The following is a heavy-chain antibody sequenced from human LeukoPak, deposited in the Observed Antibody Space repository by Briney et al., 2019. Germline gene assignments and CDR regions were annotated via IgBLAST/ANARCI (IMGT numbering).Heavy chain of an antibody. J-gene: IGHJ4*02. CDR3: ARDDGTGHSNY. CDR1: GDSISSGDYY. Sequence: SETLSLTCTVSGDSISSGDYYWSWIRLPAGKGLEWIGRIYTSGSTNYNPSLKSRVTISVDTSKNQFSLKLSSVTAADTAVYYCARDDGTGHSNYWGQGTLVTVSS. CDR2: IYTSGST. D-gene: IGHD1-1*01. V-gene: IGHV4-61*02.